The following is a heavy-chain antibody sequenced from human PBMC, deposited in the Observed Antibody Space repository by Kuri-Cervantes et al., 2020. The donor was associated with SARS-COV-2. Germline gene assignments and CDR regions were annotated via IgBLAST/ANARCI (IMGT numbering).Heavy chain of an antibody. CDR2: ISGSGGST. Sequence: GESLKISCAASGFTFSSYAMSWVRQAPGKGLEWVSAISGSGGSTYYADSAKGRFTISRDNSKNTLYLQMNSLRAEDTAVYYCAKDRELGYCSSTSCRYYYYMDVWGKGTTVTVSS. J-gene: IGHJ6*03. D-gene: IGHD2-2*01. CDR1: GFTFSSYA. V-gene: IGHV3-23*01. CDR3: AKDRELGYCSSTSCRYYYYMDV.